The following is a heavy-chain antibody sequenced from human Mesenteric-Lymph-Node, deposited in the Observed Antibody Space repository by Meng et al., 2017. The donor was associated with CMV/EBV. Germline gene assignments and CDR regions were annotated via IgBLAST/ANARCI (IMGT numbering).Heavy chain of an antibody. V-gene: IGHV3-74*01. CDR2: INSGGDRT. J-gene: IGHJ4*02. D-gene: IGHD1-14*01. CDR1: GFTFSSYW. CDR3: ASNRFDY. Sequence: GGSLRLSCAASGFTFSSYWMHWVRQVPGEGLVWVSRINSGGDRTFYADSVKGRFTISRDDAKNTLALQMNSLRAEDTALYYCASNRFDYWGQGTLVTVSS.